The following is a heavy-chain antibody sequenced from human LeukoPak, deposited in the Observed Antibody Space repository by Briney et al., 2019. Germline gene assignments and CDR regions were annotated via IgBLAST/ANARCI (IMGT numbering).Heavy chain of an antibody. CDR2: IIPIFGTA. CDR1: GGTFSSYA. Sequence: SVKVSCKASGGTFSSYAISWVRQAPGQGLEWMGGIIPIFGTANYAQKFQGRVTITANESTSTAYMELSSLRSEDTAVYYCARAAAADIAPFDYWGQGTLVTVSS. J-gene: IGHJ4*02. D-gene: IGHD6-13*01. V-gene: IGHV1-69*13. CDR3: ARAAAADIAPFDY.